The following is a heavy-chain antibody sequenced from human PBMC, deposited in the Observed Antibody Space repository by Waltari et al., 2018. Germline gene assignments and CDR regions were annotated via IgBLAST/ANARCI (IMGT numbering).Heavy chain of an antibody. Sequence: QLQLQESGPGLVKPSETLSLTCTGSGGSISSGSYYWGWIRQPPGKGLESIGYISYSGTTYYNLSLKSRVTMSVDTSRDQYSLSLRSVAAADTAVYYCARYYGNGEGWLDPWGQGTLVTVSS. CDR3: ARYYGNGEGWLDP. CDR2: ISYSGTT. J-gene: IGHJ5*02. V-gene: IGHV4-39*07. D-gene: IGHD3-3*01. CDR1: GGSISSGSYY.